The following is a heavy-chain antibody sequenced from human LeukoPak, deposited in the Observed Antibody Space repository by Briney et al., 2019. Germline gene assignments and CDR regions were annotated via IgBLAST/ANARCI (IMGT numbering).Heavy chain of an antibody. CDR2: IYPGDSHI. CDR3: ARALEWLQKPYYFDY. V-gene: IGHV5-51*01. J-gene: IGHJ4*02. D-gene: IGHD5-24*01. Sequence: GESLRISCKGSGYSFTSYWIGWVRQMPGKGLEWMGIIYPGDSHIRYSPSFQGQVTISADKSISTACLQWSSLKASDTAMYYCARALEWLQKPYYFDYWGQGTLVTVSS. CDR1: GYSFTSYW.